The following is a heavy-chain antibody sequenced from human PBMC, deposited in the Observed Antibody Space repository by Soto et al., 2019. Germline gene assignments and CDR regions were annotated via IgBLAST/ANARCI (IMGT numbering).Heavy chain of an antibody. CDR3: AGFFGVVITYYYMDV. J-gene: IGHJ6*03. D-gene: IGHD3-3*01. CDR2: IYYSGST. V-gene: IGHV4-39*01. CDR1: GGSISSSSYY. Sequence: PSETLSLTCTVSGGSISSSSYYWGWIRQPPGKGLEWIGSIYYSGSTYYNPSLKSRVTISVDTSKNQFSLKLSSVTAADTVVYYCAGFFGVVITYYYMDVWGKGTTVTVSS.